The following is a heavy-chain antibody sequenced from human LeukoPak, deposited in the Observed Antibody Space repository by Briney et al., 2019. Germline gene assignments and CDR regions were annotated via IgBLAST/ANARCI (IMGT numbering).Heavy chain of an antibody. CDR1: GGSISSYY. CDR2: IYYSGST. J-gene: IGHJ3*02. Sequence: PSETLSLTCTVSGGSISSYYWNWIRQPPGKGLEWIGYIYYSGSTNYNPSLKSRVTISVDTSKNQFSLKLSSVTAADTAVYYCAREFTAMAYDAIDIWGQGTMVTVSS. V-gene: IGHV4-59*01. CDR3: AREFTAMAYDAIDI. D-gene: IGHD5-18*01.